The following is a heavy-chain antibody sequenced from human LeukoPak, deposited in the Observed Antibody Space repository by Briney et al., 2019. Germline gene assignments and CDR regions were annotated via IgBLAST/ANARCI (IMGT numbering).Heavy chain of an antibody. CDR2: VSIGGTYI. CDR1: GFTFSRYW. CDR3: ARNKINTVTTGWYFDL. Sequence: PGGSLRLSCAASGFTFSRYWMSWVRQAPGKGLEWVSFVSIGGTYIYYADSVKGRFTISRDDAKNSLYLQMNSLTAEDTAEYYCARNKINTVTTGWYFDLWGRGTLVTVSS. V-gene: IGHV3-21*01. J-gene: IGHJ2*01. D-gene: IGHD4-17*01.